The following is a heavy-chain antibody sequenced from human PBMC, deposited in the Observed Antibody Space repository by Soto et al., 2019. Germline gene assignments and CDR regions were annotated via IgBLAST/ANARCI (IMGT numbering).Heavy chain of an antibody. Sequence: EILSVTFSVAGGSSSSYDGSWIRQPPGKGLEWIGYIYYSGSTNYNPSLKRRVTISVDTSKNQFSLKLSSVTAADKAVYYCARDLRTVTTAIWFFALWGRGSVVPVTS. CDR3: ARDLRTVTTAIWFFAL. V-gene: IGHV4-59*01. D-gene: IGHD4-4*01. CDR2: IYYSGST. J-gene: IGHJ2*01. CDR1: GGSSSSYD.